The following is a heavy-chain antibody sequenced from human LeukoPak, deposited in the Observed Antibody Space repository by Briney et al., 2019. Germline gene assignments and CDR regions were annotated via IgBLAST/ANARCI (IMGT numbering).Heavy chain of an antibody. CDR1: GFAFSSYW. D-gene: IGHD3-10*01. V-gene: IGHV3-7*04. Sequence: GGSLRLSCAASGFAFSSYWMAWVRQTPGKGLEGVAHIEGDGSERYYGDSVKGRFTISRDNAEISLSLQMNSLGAEDTAVYYCARVLPYGSGIQGHWGRGTLVTVSS. CDR3: ARVLPYGSGIQGH. CDR2: IEGDGSER. J-gene: IGHJ4*02.